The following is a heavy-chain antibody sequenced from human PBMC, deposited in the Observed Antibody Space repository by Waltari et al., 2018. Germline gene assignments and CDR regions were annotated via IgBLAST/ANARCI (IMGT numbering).Heavy chain of an antibody. V-gene: IGHV4-39*01. CDR2: SYYRGST. CDR1: GGSISSSSYS. J-gene: IGHJ4*02. CDR3: VRHRDGYNTLGY. Sequence: QLQLQESGPGLVKPSETLSLTCTVSGGSISSSSYSWGWISEPPGKGLEWIGSSYYRGSTHSNPSLKERGTISVDTSKNQFSLKLSSVTAADTAVYYCVRHRDGYNTLGYWGQGTLVTVSS. D-gene: IGHD5-12*01.